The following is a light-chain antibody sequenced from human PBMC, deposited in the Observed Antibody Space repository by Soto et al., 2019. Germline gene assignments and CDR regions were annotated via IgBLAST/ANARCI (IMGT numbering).Light chain of an antibody. CDR1: QNISRW. CDR2: GAS. CDR3: QQTYSDIS. Sequence: DIQMTQSPSTLSAFVGDRVSITCRASQNISRWLAWFQQKPGEPPRLLIYGASTLHDGVPSRFSGSGSGADFTLTISGLQPEDFASYHCQQTYSDISFGGGTKV. V-gene: IGKV1-5*01. J-gene: IGKJ4*01.